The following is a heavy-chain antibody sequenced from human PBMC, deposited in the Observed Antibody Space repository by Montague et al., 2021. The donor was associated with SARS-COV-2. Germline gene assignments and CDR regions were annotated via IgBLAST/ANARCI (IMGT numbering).Heavy chain of an antibody. CDR3: ARNRGWGSRGAGYIDL. J-gene: IGHJ2*01. V-gene: IGHV4-31*03. D-gene: IGHD7-27*01. CDR2: IYYTGST. CDR1: GGSISGDNYY. Sequence: TLSLTCTVSGGSISGDNYYWTWIRQHPGKGLEWIAYIYYTGSTYYNPSLQSRLRTSLDTSKNQFSLTLTSVTAADMAIYYCARNRGWGSRGAGYIDLWGRGTLVTVSS.